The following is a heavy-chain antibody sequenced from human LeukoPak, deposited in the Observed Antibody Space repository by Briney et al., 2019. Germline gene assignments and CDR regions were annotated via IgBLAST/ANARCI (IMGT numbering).Heavy chain of an antibody. CDR3: ARDRSWSGIMITFGGVIADY. CDR1: GGSISSYY. V-gene: IGHV4-59*01. D-gene: IGHD3-16*02. CDR2: IYYSGST. J-gene: IGHJ4*02. Sequence: SETLSLTCTVSGGSISSYYWSWIRQPPGKGLEWIGYIYYSGSTNYNPSLKSRVTISVDTSKNQFSLKLSSVTAADTAVYYCARDRSWSGIMITFGGVIADYWGQGTLVTVSS.